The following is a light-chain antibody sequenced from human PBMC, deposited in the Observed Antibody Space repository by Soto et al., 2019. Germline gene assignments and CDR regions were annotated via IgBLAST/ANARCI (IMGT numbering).Light chain of an antibody. V-gene: IGLV2-11*01. CDR2: DVS. CDR3: CSYEGSYTLV. Sequence: QSALTQPRSVSGSPGQSVTISCTGTSSDVGGYNYVSWYQQHPGKAPKLMIYDVSKRPSGVPDRFSGSKSGNTASLTISGLHAEDEADYYCCSYEGSYTLVFGGGTKLTVL. J-gene: IGLJ2*01. CDR1: SSDVGGYNY.